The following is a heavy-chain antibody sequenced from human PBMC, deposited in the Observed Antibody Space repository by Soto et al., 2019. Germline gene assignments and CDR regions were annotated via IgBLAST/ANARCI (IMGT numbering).Heavy chain of an antibody. J-gene: IGHJ3*02. Sequence: EVQLLESGGGLVQPGGSLRISCATSGFRFSDYGINWVRQAPGKGLEWVSGITKTGRSTFLADSVRGRFTISRDNLNNIVYLQLNSLRADDTALYYCTTDAAVYDFAVESWGQGTMVTVSS. CDR1: GFRFSDYG. V-gene: IGHV3-23*01. CDR2: ITKTGRST. CDR3: TTDAAVYDFAVES. D-gene: IGHD3-3*01.